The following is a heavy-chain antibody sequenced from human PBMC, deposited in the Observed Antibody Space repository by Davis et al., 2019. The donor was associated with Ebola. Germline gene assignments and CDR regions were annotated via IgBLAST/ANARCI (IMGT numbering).Heavy chain of an antibody. CDR2: INPNSGGT. J-gene: IGHJ6*02. D-gene: IGHD6-13*01. Sequence: ASVKVSCKASGYTFTSYYMHWVRQAPGQGLEWMGWINPNSGGTNYAQKFQGRVTMTRDTSISTAYMELSRLRSDDTAVYYCARDKGSSWYYYYYGMDVWGQGTTVTVSS. V-gene: IGHV1-2*02. CDR1: GYTFTSYY. CDR3: ARDKGSSWYYYYYGMDV.